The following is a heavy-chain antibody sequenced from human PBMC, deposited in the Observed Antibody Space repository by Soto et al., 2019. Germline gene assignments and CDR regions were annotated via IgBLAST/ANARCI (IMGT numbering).Heavy chain of an antibody. CDR1: GFTFTSSA. D-gene: IGHD3-9*01. V-gene: IGHV1-58*02. J-gene: IGHJ6*04. CDR2: IAVGSGNT. Sequence: SVKVSCKASGFTFTSSAMQWVRQARGQRLEWIGWIAVGSGNTNYAQKFQERVTLTRDMSTSTANMELSSLRSEDTAVYYCAADQRTVLTGYPCGMDVWGKGTTVTV. CDR3: AADQRTVLTGYPCGMDV.